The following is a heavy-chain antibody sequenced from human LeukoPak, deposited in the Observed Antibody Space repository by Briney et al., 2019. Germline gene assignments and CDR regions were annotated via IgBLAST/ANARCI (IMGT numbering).Heavy chain of an antibody. Sequence: SETLSLTCTVSGGSVSGYYWSWIRQPPGKGLEWIGYIYYSGSTNYNPSLKSRVTISVDTSKNQFSLKLSSVTAADTAVYYCASRMTTVTTYAFDIWGQGTMVTVSS. CDR1: GGSVSGYY. CDR2: IYYSGST. J-gene: IGHJ3*02. CDR3: ASRMTTVTTYAFDI. V-gene: IGHV4-59*08. D-gene: IGHD4-17*01.